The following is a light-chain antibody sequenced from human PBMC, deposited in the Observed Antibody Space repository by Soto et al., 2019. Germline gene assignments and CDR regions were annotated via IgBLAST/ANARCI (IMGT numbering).Light chain of an antibody. CDR1: QLISTY. Sequence: DIQMTQSPYSLSASVGDRATITCRSSQLISTYLNWYQQQPGKAPKLLIYGASTLQGGVPSRFAGSGSGTDFTLTISSLQPEDFATYYCQQLESYPSTFGGGTKVDIK. CDR2: GAS. J-gene: IGKJ4*01. CDR3: QQLESYPST. V-gene: IGKV1-39*01.